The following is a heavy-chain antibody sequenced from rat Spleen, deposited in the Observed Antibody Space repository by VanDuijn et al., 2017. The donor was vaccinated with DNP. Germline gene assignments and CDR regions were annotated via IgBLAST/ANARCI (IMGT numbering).Heavy chain of an antibody. Sequence: QVQLEESGPGLMQPSETLSLTCTVSGFSLTSNGVGWVRQPLGKGLVWMGKIWAGGSTNYNSAVQSRLSISRDTAKSQVFLKMNSLQPEDTGTYYCARHYYSGGGYYAMDAWGQGTSVTVSS. J-gene: IGHJ4*01. CDR1: GFSLTSNG. CDR2: IWAGGST. D-gene: IGHD1-1*01. V-gene: IGHV2-72*01. CDR3: ARHYYSGGGYYAMDA.